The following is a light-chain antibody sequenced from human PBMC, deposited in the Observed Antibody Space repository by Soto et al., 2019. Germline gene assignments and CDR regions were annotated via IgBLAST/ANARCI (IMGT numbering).Light chain of an antibody. CDR1: QSVSSY. J-gene: IGKJ2*01. Sequence: EIVLTQSPATLSLSPGERATLSCRASQSVSSYLAWYQQKPGQAPRLLIYDASNRATGIPARFSGSGSGTYFTLTISSLEPEDFAVYYCQQRSNWPRTCGQGTKLEIK. CDR3: QQRSNWPRT. V-gene: IGKV3-11*01. CDR2: DAS.